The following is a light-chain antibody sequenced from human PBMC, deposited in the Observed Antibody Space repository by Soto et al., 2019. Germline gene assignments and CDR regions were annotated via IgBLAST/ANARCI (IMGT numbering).Light chain of an antibody. Sequence: EIVLTQSPATLSLSPGERAILSCRASQSVGTYLAWYQQKPGQAPRLLIYDASNRATGIPARFGGSGSGTDFTLTINSLEPEDFATYYCQQYNSYPRTFGQGTKVDIK. V-gene: IGKV3-11*01. J-gene: IGKJ1*01. CDR3: QQYNSYPRT. CDR1: QSVGTY. CDR2: DAS.